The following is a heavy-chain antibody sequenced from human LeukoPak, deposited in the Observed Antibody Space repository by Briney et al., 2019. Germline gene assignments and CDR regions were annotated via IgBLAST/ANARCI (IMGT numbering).Heavy chain of an antibody. CDR1: GYTFTSCG. J-gene: IGHJ4*02. CDR3: ARDLHPSYDSSGYYFDY. Sequence: GASVKVSCKASGYTFTSCGISWVRQAPGQGLEWMGWISAYNGNTNYAQKLQGRVTMTTDTSTSTAYMELRSLRSDDTAVYYCARDLHPSYDSSGYYFDYWGQGTLVTVSS. CDR2: ISAYNGNT. D-gene: IGHD3-22*01. V-gene: IGHV1-18*01.